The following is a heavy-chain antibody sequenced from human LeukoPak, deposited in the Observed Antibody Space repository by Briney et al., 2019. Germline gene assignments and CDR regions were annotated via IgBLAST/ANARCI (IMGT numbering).Heavy chain of an antibody. CDR3: TRDTCSSTSCFQRSNWFDP. CDR2: ISAYNGNT. J-gene: IGHJ5*02. CDR1: GYTFTSYG. D-gene: IGHD2-2*01. Sequence: ASVKVSCKASGYTFTSYGISWVRQAPGQGLEWMGWISAYNGNTNYAQKLQGRVTMTTDTSTSTAYMELRSLRSDDTAVYYCTRDTCSSTSCFQRSNWFDPWGQGTLVTVSS. V-gene: IGHV1-18*04.